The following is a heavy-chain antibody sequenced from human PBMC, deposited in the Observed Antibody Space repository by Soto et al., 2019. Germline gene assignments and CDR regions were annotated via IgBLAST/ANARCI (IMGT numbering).Heavy chain of an antibody. CDR2: SSRSGTTI. D-gene: IGHD1-20*01. V-gene: IGHV3-48*02. J-gene: IGHJ5*02. Sequence: PGGSLRLSCAASGFTLSSYSMNWVRQAPGKGLEWISYSSRSGTTISYADSVKGRFTVSRDNAKNSLYLQMNSLRDEDTAVYYCTRDRLIGTGGGFDPWGQGTLVTVSS. CDR3: TRDRLIGTGGGFDP. CDR1: GFTLSSYS.